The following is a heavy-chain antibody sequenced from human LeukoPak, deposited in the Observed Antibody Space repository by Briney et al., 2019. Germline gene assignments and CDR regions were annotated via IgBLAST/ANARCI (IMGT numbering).Heavy chain of an antibody. Sequence: GESLKISCKGSGYSFTSYWIGWVRQMPGKGLEWMGIIYPGDSDTRYSPSFQGQVTISADKSISTAYLQWSSLKASDTAIYYCTRQPPIAVAGYVDYWGQGTLVTVSS. CDR1: GYSFTSYW. V-gene: IGHV5-51*01. CDR3: TRQPPIAVAGYVDY. J-gene: IGHJ4*02. D-gene: IGHD6-19*01. CDR2: IYPGDSDT.